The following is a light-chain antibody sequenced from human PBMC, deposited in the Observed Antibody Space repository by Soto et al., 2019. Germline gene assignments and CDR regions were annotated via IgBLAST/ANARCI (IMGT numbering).Light chain of an antibody. J-gene: IGKJ1*01. CDR3: QQLNSYPRT. V-gene: IGKV1-9*01. Sequence: DIQLTQSPSFLSASVGDRVTITCRASQDINSYLAWYQQKPGKAPKLLIYAASTLQSAVPSRFSGGGSGTEFTLPVSSLQPEDVATYSCQQLNSYPRTFGQGTKVEF. CDR1: QDINSY. CDR2: AAS.